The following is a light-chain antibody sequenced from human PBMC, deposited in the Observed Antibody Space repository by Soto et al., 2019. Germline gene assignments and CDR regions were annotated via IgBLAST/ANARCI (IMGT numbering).Light chain of an antibody. Sequence: IQLTQSPSFLSASIGDRVNITCRASQGISSYLAWYQQKPGKAPKLLIYAASTLQSGVPSRFSGSGSGTEFTLTISRLQPEDFATYYCQQLNSYPITFGQGPRLEI. CDR3: QQLNSYPIT. V-gene: IGKV1-9*01. J-gene: IGKJ5*01. CDR1: QGISSY. CDR2: AAS.